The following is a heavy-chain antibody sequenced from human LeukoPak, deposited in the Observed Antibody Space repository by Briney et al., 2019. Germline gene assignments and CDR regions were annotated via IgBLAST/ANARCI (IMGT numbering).Heavy chain of an antibody. J-gene: IGHJ3*02. D-gene: IGHD5-24*01. CDR2: MNPNSGNT. CDR1: GYTFTSYD. CDR3: ARGRRRSDAFDI. Sequence: ASVKVSCKASGYTFTSYDINWVRQAPGQGLEWMGWMNPNSGNTGYAQKFQGRVTMTRNTSISTAYMELSSLRSEGTAVYYCARGRRRSDAFDIWGQGTMVTVSS. V-gene: IGHV1-8*01.